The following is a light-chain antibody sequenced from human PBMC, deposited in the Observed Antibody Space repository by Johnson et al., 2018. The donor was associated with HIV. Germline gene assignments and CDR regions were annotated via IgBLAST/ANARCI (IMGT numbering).Light chain of an antibody. CDR1: SSNIGNNY. Sequence: QSVLTQPPSVSAAPGQKVTISCSGSSSNIGNNYVSWYQQLPGTAPKLLIYDNNTRPSGIPDLFSGSTSGTSATLGITGLQTGDEADYYCETWDSSLSACFGTGTKVTVL. CDR2: DNN. V-gene: IGLV1-51*01. J-gene: IGLJ1*01. CDR3: ETWDSSLSAC.